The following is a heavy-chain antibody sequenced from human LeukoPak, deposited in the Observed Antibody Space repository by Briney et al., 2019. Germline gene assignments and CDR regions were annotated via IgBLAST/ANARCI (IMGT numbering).Heavy chain of an antibody. V-gene: IGHV4-61*09. CDR1: GGSISSGPYY. Sequence: SETLSLTCTVSGGSISSGPYYWNWIRQPAGKELEWIGYFYTSGSTNYNPSLKGRVTILVDRSNNQFSLRLTSVTAADTAIYYCTRGGFGSYATFDYWGQGSLVTVSS. CDR2: FYTSGST. J-gene: IGHJ4*02. CDR3: TRGGFGSYATFDY. D-gene: IGHD3-16*01.